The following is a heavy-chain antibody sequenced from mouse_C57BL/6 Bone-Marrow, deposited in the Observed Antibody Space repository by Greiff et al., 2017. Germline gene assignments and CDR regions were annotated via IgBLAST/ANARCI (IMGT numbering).Heavy chain of an antibody. D-gene: IGHD2-1*01. CDR1: GYTFTSYW. CDR2: IDPSDSET. Sequence: QVQLQQPGAELVRPGSSVKLSCNASGYTFTSYWMHWVKQRPIQGLEWIGNIDPSDSETHYNQKFKDKATLTVDKSSSTAYMQLSSLTSEDSAVYYCARPLYGNYEGYVDVWGTGTTVTVSS. V-gene: IGHV1-52*01. CDR3: ARPLYGNYEGYVDV. J-gene: IGHJ1*03.